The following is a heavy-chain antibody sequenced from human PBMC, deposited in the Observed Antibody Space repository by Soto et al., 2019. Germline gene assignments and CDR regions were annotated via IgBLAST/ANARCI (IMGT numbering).Heavy chain of an antibody. CDR2: ISSSGGTI. J-gene: IGHJ4*02. CDR1: GFTFSSFE. V-gene: IGHV3-48*03. CDR3: ARLRLPDY. D-gene: IGHD6-25*01. Sequence: EVQLVESGGGLVQPGGTLRLSCAASGFTFSSFEVNWVRQAPGKGLEWVSYISSSGGTIYYADSVKGRFTISRDNAKNSLYLQMNSLRAEDTALYYCARLRLPDYWGQGTLVTVSS.